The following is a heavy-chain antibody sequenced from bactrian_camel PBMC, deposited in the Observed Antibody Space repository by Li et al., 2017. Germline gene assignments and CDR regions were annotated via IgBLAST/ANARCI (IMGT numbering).Heavy chain of an antibody. CDR2: IARDGNT. J-gene: IGHJ4*01. CDR3: VRTYSDSDYRRPRENEYNY. D-gene: IGHD4*01. CDR1: GYTYKDYC. Sequence: DVQLAESGGGSVQAGGSLRLSCAASGYTYKDYCMAWFRQAPGKEREGVAGIARDGNTSYADSVKGRFTISRDNAKNTLYLQMNSLKPEDTAVYYCVRTYSDSDYRRPRENEYNYWGQGTQVTVS. V-gene: IGHV3S66*01.